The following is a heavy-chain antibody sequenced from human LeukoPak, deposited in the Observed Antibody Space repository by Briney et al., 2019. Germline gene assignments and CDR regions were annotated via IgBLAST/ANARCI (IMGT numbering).Heavy chain of an antibody. D-gene: IGHD6-6*01. Sequence: GSLRLSCAASGFTFSSYAMSWIRQPPGKGLEWIGEINHSGSTNYNPSLKSRVTISVDTSKNQFSLKLSSVTAADTAVYYCARLVRKPLEYSSSSLDYWGQGTLVTVSS. CDR3: ARLVRKPLEYSSSSLDY. CDR2: INHSGST. CDR1: GFTFSSYA. J-gene: IGHJ4*02. V-gene: IGHV4-34*01.